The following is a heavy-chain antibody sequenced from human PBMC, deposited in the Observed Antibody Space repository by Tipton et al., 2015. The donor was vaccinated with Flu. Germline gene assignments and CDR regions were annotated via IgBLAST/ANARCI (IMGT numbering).Heavy chain of an antibody. CDR2: ISAYNGNT. CDR1: GYTFTSYG. Sequence: QLVQSGAEVKKPGASVKVSCKASGYTFTSYGISWVRQAPGQGLEWMGWISAYNGNTNYAQKLQGRVTMTTDTSTSTAYMELRSLRSDDTAVYYCARVGSIAAAGTDADWFDPWGQGTLVTVAS. V-gene: IGHV1-18*01. CDR3: ARVGSIAAAGTDADWFDP. D-gene: IGHD6-13*01. J-gene: IGHJ5*02.